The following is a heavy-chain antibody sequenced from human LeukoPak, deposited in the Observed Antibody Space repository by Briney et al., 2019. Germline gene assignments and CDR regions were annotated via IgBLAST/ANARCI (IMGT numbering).Heavy chain of an antibody. J-gene: IGHJ4*02. CDR2: IDSDGSST. Sequence: GGSLRLSCAASGFTFSNYWMHWVRQAPGKGLVWVSRIDSDGSSTTYADSVQGRFTISRDNAKNTVYLQMNSLRAEDTAVYYCARRMSSGWALEDYWGQGTLVTVPS. CDR3: ARRMSSGWALEDY. V-gene: IGHV3-74*01. D-gene: IGHD6-19*01. CDR1: GFTFSNYW.